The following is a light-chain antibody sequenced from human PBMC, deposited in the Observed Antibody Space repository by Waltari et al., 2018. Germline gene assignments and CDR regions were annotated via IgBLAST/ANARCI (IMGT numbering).Light chain of an antibody. V-gene: IGKV2-24*01. Sequence: DIVMTQIPLSSPVTLGQPASISCRSSQSLVHSDGNTYFSWIHQRPGQPPRLLIYKISNRLYGVPDRFSGSGAGTEFTLIISRVETEDVGVYFCMKATQFPLTFGGGTKVEIK. CDR2: KIS. CDR3: MKATQFPLT. J-gene: IGKJ4*01. CDR1: QSLVHSDGNTY.